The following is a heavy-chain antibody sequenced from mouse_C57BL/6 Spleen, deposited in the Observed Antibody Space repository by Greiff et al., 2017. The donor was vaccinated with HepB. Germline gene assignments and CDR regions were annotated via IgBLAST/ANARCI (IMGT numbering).Heavy chain of an antibody. CDR3: ARSGYGYDGFAY. CDR1: GYTFTSYG. D-gene: IGHD2-2*01. V-gene: IGHV1-81*01. J-gene: IGHJ3*01. CDR2: IYPRSGNT. Sequence: QVQLQQSGAELARPGASVKLSCKASGYTFTSYGISWVKQRTGPGLEWIGEIYPRSGNTYYNEKFKGKATLTADKSSSTAYMELCSLTSEDSAVYFCARSGYGYDGFAYWGQGTLVTVSA.